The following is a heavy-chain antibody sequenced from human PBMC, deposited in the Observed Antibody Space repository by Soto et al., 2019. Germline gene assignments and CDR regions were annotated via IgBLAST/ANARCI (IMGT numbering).Heavy chain of an antibody. D-gene: IGHD3-3*01. J-gene: IGHJ3*01. Sequence: QVQLVQSGAEVRKPGSSVKVSCKAPGGTFSTYIISWVRQAPGQGLEWMGRIIPIPDITNYAQKFKGRVTVAADRSTSTAYIALTSLKSEDTAVYYCARDRITTRGDAFDLWGQGTMVTVSS. CDR3: ARDRITTRGDAFDL. V-gene: IGHV1-69*08. CDR1: GGTFSTYI. CDR2: IIPIPDIT.